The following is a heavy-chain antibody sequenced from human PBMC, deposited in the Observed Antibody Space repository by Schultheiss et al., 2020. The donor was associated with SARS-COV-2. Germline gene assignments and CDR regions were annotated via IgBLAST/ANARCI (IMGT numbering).Heavy chain of an antibody. CDR2: IYNSGST. CDR1: GGSFSGYY. V-gene: IGHV4-59*08. Sequence: SETLSLTCAVYGGSFSGYYWSWIRQPPGKGLEWIGRIYNSGSTNYNPSLKSRVTISVDTSKNQFSLKLSSVTAADTAVYYCARHPHSLWFGELYWFDPWGQGTLVTVSS. J-gene: IGHJ5*02. CDR3: ARHPHSLWFGELYWFDP. D-gene: IGHD3-10*01.